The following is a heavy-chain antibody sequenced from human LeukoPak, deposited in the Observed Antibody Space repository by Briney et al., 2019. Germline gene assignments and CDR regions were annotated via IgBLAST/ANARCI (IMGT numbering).Heavy chain of an antibody. Sequence: GGALRVSCASSGFTFNKYWRSWVRQAPGKGGEGVANIKEDGSGKYYVGSVKGRFTISRDNAKNSLYLQMNSMRAEDTAVYYCARADHGDYGGGYMDVWGKGPTVTVSS. V-gene: IGHV3-7*01. D-gene: IGHD4-17*01. CDR3: ARADHGDYGGGYMDV. CDR2: IKEDGSGK. J-gene: IGHJ6*03. CDR1: GFTFNKYW.